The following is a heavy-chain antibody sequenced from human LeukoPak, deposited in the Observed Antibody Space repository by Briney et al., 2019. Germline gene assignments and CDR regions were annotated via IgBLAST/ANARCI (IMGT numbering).Heavy chain of an antibody. CDR3: ARGGYCSSTSCHRGFDP. J-gene: IGHJ5*02. CDR1: GGSFSGYY. V-gene: IGHV4-34*01. Sequence: SETLSLTCAVYGGSFSGYYWSWIRQPPGKGLEWIGEINHSGSTNYHPSLKSRVTISVDTSKNQFSLKLSSVTAADTAVYYCARGGYCSSTSCHRGFDPWGQGTLVTVSS. D-gene: IGHD2-2*01. CDR2: INHSGST.